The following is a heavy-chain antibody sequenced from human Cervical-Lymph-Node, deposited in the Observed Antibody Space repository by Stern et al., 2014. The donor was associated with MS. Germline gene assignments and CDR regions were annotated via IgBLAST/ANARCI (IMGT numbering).Heavy chain of an antibody. CDR1: GGDISSYH. Sequence: VQLVESGPAVVKTSETLSLTCTVSGGDISSYHWSWIRQSPGKGPEWIGYIFYTGTTKYNPALESRITKFVDTAKNQFSPRLSSVPAADTAVYYCARHSRVFLLERRDIIDYFDNWGQGSLVTVSP. V-gene: IGHV4-59*08. D-gene: IGHD1-1*01. CDR2: IFYTGTT. J-gene: IGHJ4*02. CDR3: ARHSRVFLLERRDIIDYFDN.